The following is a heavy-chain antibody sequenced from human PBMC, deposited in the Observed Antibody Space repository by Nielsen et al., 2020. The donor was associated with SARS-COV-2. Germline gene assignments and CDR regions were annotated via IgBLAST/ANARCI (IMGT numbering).Heavy chain of an antibody. CDR3: AKVRRIRTVTSSSDY. V-gene: IGHV3-30*18. CDR1: GFTFSSYG. Sequence: GESLKISCAASGFTFSSYGMHWVRQAPGKGLEWVAVISYDGSNKYYADSVKGRFTISRDNSKNTLYLQMNSLRAEDTAVYYCAKVRRIRTVTSSSDYWGQGTLVTVSS. J-gene: IGHJ4*02. CDR2: ISYDGSNK. D-gene: IGHD4-17*01.